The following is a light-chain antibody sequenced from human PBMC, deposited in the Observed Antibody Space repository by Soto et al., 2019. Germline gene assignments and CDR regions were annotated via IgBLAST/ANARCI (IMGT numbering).Light chain of an antibody. CDR3: QQYHKWPPIT. CDR2: GAA. J-gene: IGKJ5*01. CDR1: QSVSSN. Sequence: ELVMTQSPATLSVSAGERATLSCRASQSVSSNLAWYQQKPGQAPRLIIYGAATRATGIPARFSGSGSGTEFTLTISSLQSEDSAVYYCQQYHKWPPITFGQGTRLEIK. V-gene: IGKV3-15*01.